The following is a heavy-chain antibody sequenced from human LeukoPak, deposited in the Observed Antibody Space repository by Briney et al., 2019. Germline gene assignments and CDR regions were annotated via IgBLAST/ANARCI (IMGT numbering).Heavy chain of an antibody. CDR3: AKGTVVGATSGDD. Sequence: QSGGALRLSCAAPGFTFSCYEMNWVRQAPRKGVEGVSYISSSGSTIYYADSVKGRFTISRDNSKNTLFLQMNSLRVQDTAVYYCAKGTVVGATSGDDWGQGTQVIVSS. J-gene: IGHJ4*02. CDR2: ISSSGSTI. D-gene: IGHD1-26*01. CDR1: GFTFSCYE. V-gene: IGHV3-48*03.